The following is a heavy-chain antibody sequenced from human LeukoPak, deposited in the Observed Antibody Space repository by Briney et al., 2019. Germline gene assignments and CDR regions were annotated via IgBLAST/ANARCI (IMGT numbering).Heavy chain of an antibody. Sequence: ASVKVSCKASGYTFTSYGISWVRQAPGQGLEWMGWISAYNGNTNYAQKLQGRVTMTTDTSTSTAYMELSSLRSEDTAVYYCATEVIAARRMSFVYWGQGTLVTVSS. CDR2: ISAYNGNT. J-gene: IGHJ4*02. CDR3: ATEVIAARRMSFVY. CDR1: GYTFTSYG. V-gene: IGHV1-18*01. D-gene: IGHD6-6*01.